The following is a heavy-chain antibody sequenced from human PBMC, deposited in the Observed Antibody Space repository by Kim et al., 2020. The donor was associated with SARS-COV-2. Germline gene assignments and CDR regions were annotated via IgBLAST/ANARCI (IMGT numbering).Heavy chain of an antibody. V-gene: IGHV4-39*07. J-gene: IGHJ4*01. D-gene: IGHD6-13*01. CDR2: IYYSGST. CDR1: GGSISSTGYY. CDR3: ARTYSSTCYRAEDY. Sequence: SETLSLTCTVSGGSISSTGYYWVWIRQPPGKGLEWIGSIYYSGSTYYNPSLKSRVTISVDTSKNQFSLRLSSVTAADTAEYYCARTYSSTCYRAEDYWS.